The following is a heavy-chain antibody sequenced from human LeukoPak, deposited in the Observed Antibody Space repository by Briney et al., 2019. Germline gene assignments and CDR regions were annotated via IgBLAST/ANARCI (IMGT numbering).Heavy chain of an antibody. J-gene: IGHJ4*02. Sequence: GALRLSCAASGFTFSSYSMNWVRQAPGKGLEWVSYISSSSTIYYADSVKGRFTISRDNAKNSLYLQMNSLRAEDTAVYYCARDWGYSYDNWGQGTLVTVSS. V-gene: IGHV3-48*01. CDR3: ARDWGYSYDN. CDR2: ISSSSTI. D-gene: IGHD5-18*01. CDR1: GFTFSSYS.